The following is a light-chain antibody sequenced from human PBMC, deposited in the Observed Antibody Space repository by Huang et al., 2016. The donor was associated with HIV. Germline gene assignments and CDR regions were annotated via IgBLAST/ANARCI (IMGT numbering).Light chain of an antibody. CDR3: QQYDNLPWT. Sequence: DIQMTQSPSSLSASVGDRVTITCQASQDISTYLNWYQQKPGNAPKVLFYAASNLETGVPSRFSGSGSGTDFTFTISSLQPGDIATYYCQQYDNLPWTFGQGTKVEIK. V-gene: IGKV1-33*01. CDR1: QDISTY. CDR2: AAS. J-gene: IGKJ1*01.